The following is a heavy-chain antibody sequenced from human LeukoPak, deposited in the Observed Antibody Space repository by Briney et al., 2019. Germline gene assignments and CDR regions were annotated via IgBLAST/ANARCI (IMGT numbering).Heavy chain of an antibody. Sequence: ASVKVSCKASGYTFTGYYMHWVRQAPGQGLERMGWINPNSGGTNYAQKFQGWVTMTRDTSISTAYMELSRLRSDDTAVYYCARGYSSSTPFFDYWGQGTLVTVSS. V-gene: IGHV1-2*04. CDR1: GYTFTGYY. D-gene: IGHD6-13*01. CDR3: ARGYSSSTPFFDY. J-gene: IGHJ4*02. CDR2: INPNSGGT.